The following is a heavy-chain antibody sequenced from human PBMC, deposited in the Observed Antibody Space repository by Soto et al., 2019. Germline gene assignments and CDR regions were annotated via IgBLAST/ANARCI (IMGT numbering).Heavy chain of an antibody. J-gene: IGHJ4*02. CDR1: GGSISSSSYY. CDR2: IYYSGST. Sequence: ETLSLTCTVSGGSISSSSYYWGWIRQPPGKGLEWIGSIYYSGSTYYNPSLKSRVTISVDTSKNQFSLKLSSVTAADTAVYYCARLVGLRFLEWPSYPDYWGQGTLVTVSS. CDR3: ARLVGLRFLEWPSYPDY. V-gene: IGHV4-39*01. D-gene: IGHD3-3*01.